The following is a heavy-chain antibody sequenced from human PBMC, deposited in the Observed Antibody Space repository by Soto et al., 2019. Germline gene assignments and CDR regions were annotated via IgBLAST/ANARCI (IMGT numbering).Heavy chain of an antibody. J-gene: IGHJ4*02. Sequence: QVQLVQSGPEVKKPGASVKVSCKASGYTFTNYGFNWVRQAPGQGLEWMGWISADNGHTKYSQIFQARVIMTTDTSTSTAYMELRSLTSDDTAVYYCASEGAGTNPLGYWGQGTLVTVSS. CDR3: ASEGAGTNPLGY. V-gene: IGHV1-18*01. CDR1: GYTFTNYG. CDR2: ISADNGHT. D-gene: IGHD2-8*01.